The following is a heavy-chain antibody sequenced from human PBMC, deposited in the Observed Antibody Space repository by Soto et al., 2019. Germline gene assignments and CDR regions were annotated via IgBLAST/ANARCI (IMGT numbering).Heavy chain of an antibody. J-gene: IGHJ6*02. Sequence: PSETLSLTCTVSGDSISRNGYFWTWIRQHPGKGLEWIGYIYYSGRSYYNPSLKSRVIISVDTSKNQFSLNLTAVTAADTAVYYCARGTMLRGPGYYYAMDVWGQGTTVTV. V-gene: IGHV4-31*03. CDR2: IYYSGRS. CDR1: GDSISRNGYF. CDR3: ARGTMLRGPGYYYAMDV. D-gene: IGHD3-10*01.